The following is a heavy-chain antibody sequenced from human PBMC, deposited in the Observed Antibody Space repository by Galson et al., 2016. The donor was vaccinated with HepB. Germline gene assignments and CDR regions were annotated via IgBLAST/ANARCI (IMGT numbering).Heavy chain of an antibody. V-gene: IGHV3-64*02. CDR1: GFTFSTYP. Sequence: SLRLSCAASGFTFSTYPMHWVRQAPGKGLEYVSGITSNGGVTYYADSVKGRFTISRDNSKNTVYLQMGSLRAEDMAVYYCARRPPYYYHGMDVWGQGTTVTVSS. CDR3: ARRPPYYYHGMDV. D-gene: IGHD6-6*01. J-gene: IGHJ6*02. CDR2: ITSNGGVT.